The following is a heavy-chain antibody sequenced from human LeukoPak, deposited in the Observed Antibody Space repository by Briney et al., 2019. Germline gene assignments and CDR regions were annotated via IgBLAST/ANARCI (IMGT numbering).Heavy chain of an antibody. CDR1: GFTFSSYA. D-gene: IGHD6-19*01. CDR2: NSGSGGSP. V-gene: IGHV3-23*01. Sequence: PGGSLRLSCGASGFTFSSYAMSWVRQAPGKELEWVSANSGSGGSPYYADAVKGRFTISRDNSKNPLYVQRNSLRAEDAAVYYCAKEEQQWLVPHFDYWGQGTLDTVSS. CDR3: AKEEQQWLVPHFDY. J-gene: IGHJ4*02.